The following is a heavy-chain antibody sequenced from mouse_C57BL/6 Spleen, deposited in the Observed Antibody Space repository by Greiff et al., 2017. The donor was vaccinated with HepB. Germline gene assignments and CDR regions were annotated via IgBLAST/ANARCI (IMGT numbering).Heavy chain of an antibody. D-gene: IGHD2-5*01. CDR2: IYPGDGDT. V-gene: IGHV1-82*01. J-gene: IGHJ2*01. Sequence: QVQLKQSGPELVKPGASVKISCKASGYAFSSSWMNWVKQRPGKGLEWIGRIYPGDGDTNYNGKFKGKATLTADKSSSTAYMQLSSLTSEDSAVYFCARREYSNYDFDYWGQGTTLTVSS. CDR3: ARREYSNYDFDY. CDR1: GYAFSSSW.